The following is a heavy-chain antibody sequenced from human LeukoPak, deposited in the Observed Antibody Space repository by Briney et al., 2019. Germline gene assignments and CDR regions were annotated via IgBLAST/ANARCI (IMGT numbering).Heavy chain of an antibody. CDR2: INHSGST. CDR1: GGSFSGYY. D-gene: IGHD2-2*01. CDR3: ARGCRNGYLLLPGFCAAFDI. V-gene: IGHV4-34*01. Sequence: PSETLSLTCAVYGGSFSGYYWSWIRQPPGKGLEWIGEINHSGSTNYNPSLKSRVTISVDTSKNQFSLKLSSVTAADTAVYYCARGCRNGYLLLPGFCAAFDIWGQGTMVTVSS. J-gene: IGHJ3*02.